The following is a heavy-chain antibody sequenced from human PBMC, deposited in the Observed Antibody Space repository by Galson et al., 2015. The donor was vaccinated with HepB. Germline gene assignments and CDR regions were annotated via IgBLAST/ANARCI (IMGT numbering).Heavy chain of an antibody. J-gene: IGHJ6*03. CDR3: ARVGISPSQGFLEWLPLGYYYYYMDV. D-gene: IGHD3-3*01. V-gene: IGHV1-8*01. Sequence: SVKVSCKASGYTFTSYDINWVRQATGQGLEWMGWMNPNSGNTGYAQKFQGRVTMTRNTSISTAYMELSSLRSEDTAVYYCARVGISPSQGFLEWLPLGYYYYYMDVWGKGTTVTVSS. CDR1: GYTFTSYD. CDR2: MNPNSGNT.